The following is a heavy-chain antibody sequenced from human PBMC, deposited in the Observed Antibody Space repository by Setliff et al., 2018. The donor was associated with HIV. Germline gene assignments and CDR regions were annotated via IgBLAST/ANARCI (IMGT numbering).Heavy chain of an antibody. CDR3: ASWGWDIFGVVAGSFDI. CDR2: INHSGST. V-gene: IGHV4-34*01. Sequence: PSETLSLTCAVYGGSFSDYYWNWIRQPPGKGLEWIGEINHSGSTNYNPSLKSRVAISVDTSKNQFSLKLSSVTAADTAVYYCASWGWDIFGVVAGSFDIWGQGTMVTVSS. CDR1: GGSFSDYY. J-gene: IGHJ3*02. D-gene: IGHD3-3*01.